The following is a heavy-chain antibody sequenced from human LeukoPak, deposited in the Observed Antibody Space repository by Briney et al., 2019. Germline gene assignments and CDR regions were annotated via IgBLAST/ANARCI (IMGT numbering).Heavy chain of an antibody. CDR3: AKVGYSYAPRNIDY. Sequence: PGGSLRLSCAASGFTFSNYAMSWVRQAPGKGLEWVSTISGSGGATYYADSGKGWFTISRDNSKNTLYVQMNSLRAEDTAVYYCAKVGYSYAPRNIDYWGQGTLVTVSS. J-gene: IGHJ4*02. CDR1: GFTFSNYA. D-gene: IGHD5-18*01. V-gene: IGHV3-23*01. CDR2: ISGSGGAT.